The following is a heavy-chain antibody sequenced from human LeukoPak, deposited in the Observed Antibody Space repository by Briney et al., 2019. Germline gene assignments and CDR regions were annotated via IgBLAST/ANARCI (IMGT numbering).Heavy chain of an antibody. Sequence: GGSLRLSCAASGFTFSSYGMHWVRQAPGKGLEWVAFIRYDGSNKYYADSVKGRFTISRDNSKNTLYLQMNSLRAEDTALYYCAKGQQWLVLGWFDPWGQGTLVTVSS. D-gene: IGHD6-19*01. CDR2: IRYDGSNK. CDR1: GFTFSSYG. V-gene: IGHV3-30*02. CDR3: AKGQQWLVLGWFDP. J-gene: IGHJ5*02.